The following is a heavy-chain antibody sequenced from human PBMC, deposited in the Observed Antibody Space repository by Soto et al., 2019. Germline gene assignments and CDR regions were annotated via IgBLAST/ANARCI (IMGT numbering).Heavy chain of an antibody. D-gene: IGHD4-17*01. CDR2: VYYRGRS. CDR1: GGSVTNSSYY. V-gene: IGHV4-39*01. Sequence: SETLSLTCTVSGGSVTNSSYYWGWIRQSPGKGLEWIGSVYYRGRSYSKSSVKSRVTISVDTSKNRFSLSLNSVTASDTAVYFYVSQRTTVPTQAYFDYWGPGARVTVSS. J-gene: IGHJ4*02. CDR3: VSQRTTVPTQAYFDY.